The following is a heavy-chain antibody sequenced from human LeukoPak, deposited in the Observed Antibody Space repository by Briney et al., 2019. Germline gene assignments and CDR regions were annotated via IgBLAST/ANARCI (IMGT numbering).Heavy chain of an antibody. J-gene: IGHJ4*02. V-gene: IGHV1-2*02. D-gene: IGHD3-10*01. Sequence: ASVKVSCKASGYSFIAYYIHWVRQAPGQGLEWMGWINPNSSDTNYAQRFQGRVTLTRDTSISTAYLELSRLRTDDTAVYYCSTVGSGTAYLNYTYWGQGTLVTVSS. CDR1: GYSFIAYY. CDR2: INPNSSDT. CDR3: STVGSGTAYLNYTY.